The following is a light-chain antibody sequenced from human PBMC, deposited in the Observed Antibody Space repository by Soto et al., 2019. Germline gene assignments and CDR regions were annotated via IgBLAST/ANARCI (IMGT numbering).Light chain of an antibody. Sequence: EIVLTQSPATLYLSPGERATLSCRASQSVSSYLALYQQKPGQAPRLLIYDASNRATGIPARFSGSGSGTDFTLTISSLEPEDFAVYYCQQRSNWPPFTLGQGTRLEMK. V-gene: IGKV3-11*01. CDR3: QQRSNWPPFT. J-gene: IGKJ5*01. CDR2: DAS. CDR1: QSVSSY.